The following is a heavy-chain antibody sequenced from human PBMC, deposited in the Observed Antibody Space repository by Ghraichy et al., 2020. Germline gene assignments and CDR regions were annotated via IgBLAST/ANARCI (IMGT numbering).Heavy chain of an antibody. D-gene: IGHD3-3*01. J-gene: IGHJ4*02. CDR1: GFTFSAYG. V-gene: IGHV3-30*18. CDR3: AKDVQSYDFWSGPEY. Sequence: GGSLRLSCAASGFTFSAYGMHWVRQAPGRGLEWVAILSYDGNNESYGDSVKGRFTISRDNSNNTLYLQMNNLRAEDTAVYYCAKDVQSYDFWSGPEYWGQGTLVTVSS. CDR2: LSYDGNNE.